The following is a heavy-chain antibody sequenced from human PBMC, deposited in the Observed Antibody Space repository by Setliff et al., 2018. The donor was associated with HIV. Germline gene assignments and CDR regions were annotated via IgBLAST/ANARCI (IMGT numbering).Heavy chain of an antibody. CDR2: IHPNTGST. CDR1: GYTFTAYY. J-gene: IGHJ3*01. Sequence: ASVKVSCKTSGYTFTAYYIYWVRQAPGHGLELMGRIHPNTGSTNYLQKFQGRVSITRDTSMSTVYMTLTGLTSDDTAVYYCAKQGYADSLYAFDVWGQGTMGT. D-gene: IGHD3-16*01. V-gene: IGHV1-2*06. CDR3: AKQGYADSLYAFDV.